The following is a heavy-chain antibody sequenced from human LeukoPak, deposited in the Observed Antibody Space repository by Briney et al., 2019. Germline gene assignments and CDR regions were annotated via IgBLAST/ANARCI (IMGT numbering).Heavy chain of an antibody. CDR3: ARRSSGWHLDY. CDR2: IYPGDSDT. J-gene: IGHJ4*02. Sequence: GESLKISCKGSGYSFTSNWIGWVRQMPGKGLEWMGIIYPGDSDTRYSPSFEGQVTISVDKSISTAYVQWSSLKASDTAMYYCARRSSGWHLDYWGQGTLVTVSS. CDR1: GYSFTSNW. V-gene: IGHV5-51*01. D-gene: IGHD6-19*01.